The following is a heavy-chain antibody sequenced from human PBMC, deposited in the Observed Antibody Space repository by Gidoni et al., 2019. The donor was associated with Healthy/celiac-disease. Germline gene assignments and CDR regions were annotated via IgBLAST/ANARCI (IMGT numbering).Heavy chain of an antibody. Sequence: QVQLQESGPGLVKPSETLSLTCTVSGGSISSYYWRWIRQPAGKGLEWIGRIYTSGSTNYNPSLKSRVTMSVDTSKNQFSLKLSSVTAADTAVYYCAREYCSSTSCYESRDDAFDIWGQGTMVTVSS. CDR2: IYTSGST. CDR3: AREYCSSTSCYESRDDAFDI. D-gene: IGHD2-2*01. J-gene: IGHJ3*02. CDR1: GGSISSYY. V-gene: IGHV4-4*07.